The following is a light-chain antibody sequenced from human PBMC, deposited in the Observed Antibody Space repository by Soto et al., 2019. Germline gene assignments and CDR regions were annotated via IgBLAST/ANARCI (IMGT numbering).Light chain of an antibody. Sequence: DIVMTQSPATLSVSPGERATLSCRASQSVSNNLAWYQQKPGQAPRLLFYAASTRATGVPARFSGSGSGTDFTLSISTLQSEDFAVYYCLQYNNWPSMTFGQGTRLEIK. J-gene: IGKJ5*01. CDR3: LQYNNWPSMT. V-gene: IGKV3-15*01. CDR2: AAS. CDR1: QSVSNN.